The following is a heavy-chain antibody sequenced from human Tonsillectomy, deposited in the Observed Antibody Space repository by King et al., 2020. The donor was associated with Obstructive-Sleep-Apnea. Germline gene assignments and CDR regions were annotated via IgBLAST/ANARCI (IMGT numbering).Heavy chain of an antibody. Sequence: VQLVESGGGLVQPGGSLRLSCAASGFTFSGYWMSWVRQAPGKGLEWVANIKQDGSEKHYVDSVKGRFTISRDNAKNSLYLQMNSLRTEDTAVYYCARWDEDLPFDYWGQGTLVTVSS. V-gene: IGHV3-7*03. CDR3: ARWDEDLPFDY. D-gene: IGHD1-26*01. CDR2: IKQDGSEK. J-gene: IGHJ4*02. CDR1: GFTFSGYW.